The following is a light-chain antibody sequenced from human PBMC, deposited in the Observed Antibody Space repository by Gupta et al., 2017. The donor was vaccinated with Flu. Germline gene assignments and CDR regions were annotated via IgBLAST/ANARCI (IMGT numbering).Light chain of an antibody. Sequence: VMTQSLLSLPVTPGELASSSCSSSQSLLYSNGHNYLDWYLQKPGQSPQLLNYWGSQRASGVPDRFSGSGSGTEFALNISRVETEDVGTYYCRQARQSPGTFGQGTKLEIK. CDR2: WGS. CDR3: RQARQSPGT. V-gene: IGKV2-28*01. CDR1: QSLLYSNGHNY. J-gene: IGKJ2*02.